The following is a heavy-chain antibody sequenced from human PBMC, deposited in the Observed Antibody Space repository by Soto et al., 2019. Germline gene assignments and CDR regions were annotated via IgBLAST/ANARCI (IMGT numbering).Heavy chain of an antibody. D-gene: IGHD4-17*01. CDR2: IKSKTDGGTT. V-gene: IGHV3-15*07. J-gene: IGHJ6*02. CDR3: TTPIIDDYGDDVQDRYYSYSGMDV. Sequence: EVQLVESGGGLVKPGGSLRLSCAASGFTFSNAWMNWVRQAPGKGLEWAGRIKSKTDGGTTDYAAPVKGRFTISRDDSKDTLYRQMNSLNTEDTAVYYCTTPIIDDYGDDVQDRYYSYSGMDVWGQGTTVTVSS. CDR1: GFTFSNAW.